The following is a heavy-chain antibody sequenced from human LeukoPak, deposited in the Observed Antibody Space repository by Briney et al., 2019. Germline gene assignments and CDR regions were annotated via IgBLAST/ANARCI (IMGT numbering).Heavy chain of an antibody. J-gene: IGHJ4*02. Sequence: GGSLRLSCAASGFTFSSYGMHWLRQAPGKGLEWVAFIRYDGSNIYYADSVKGRFTIARDNSKNTLYLQMNSLRAEDTAVYYCAKGSGLVFPGQNFDYWGQGTLVTVSS. CDR3: AKGSGLVFPGQNFDY. V-gene: IGHV3-30*02. CDR2: IRYDGSNI. D-gene: IGHD2-15*01. CDR1: GFTFSSYG.